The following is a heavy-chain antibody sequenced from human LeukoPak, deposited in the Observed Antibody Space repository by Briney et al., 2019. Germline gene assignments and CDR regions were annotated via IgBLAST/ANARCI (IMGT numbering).Heavy chain of an antibody. J-gene: IGHJ4*02. D-gene: IGHD6-13*01. V-gene: IGHV3-23*01. CDR3: AKGLKAAAGPYYFDY. CDR2: ISGSGGST. Sequence: GGSLRLSCAASGFTFSSYAMSWVRQAPGKGLEWVAAISGSGGSTYYADSVKGRFTISRDNSKNTLYLQMNSLRAEDTAVYYCAKGLKAAAGPYYFDYWGQGTLVTVSS. CDR1: GFTFSSYA.